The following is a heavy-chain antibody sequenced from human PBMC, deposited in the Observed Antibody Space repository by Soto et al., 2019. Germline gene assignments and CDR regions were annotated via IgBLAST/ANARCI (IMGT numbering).Heavy chain of an antibody. CDR2: ISRTGDST. CDR1: GFTFNDYA. J-gene: IGHJ5*02. D-gene: IGHD3-10*01. V-gene: IGHV3-23*01. Sequence: EVQVLESGGGLVQPGGSLRLSCAASGFTFNDYAMSWVRQAPGKGLEWVSLISRTGDSTYFADSVKGRFTISRDNPMNTLYLQVNSLRSEDTAVYYCARTYYYFAGTYPMFDPWGQGTLVTVSS. CDR3: ARTYYYFAGTYPMFDP.